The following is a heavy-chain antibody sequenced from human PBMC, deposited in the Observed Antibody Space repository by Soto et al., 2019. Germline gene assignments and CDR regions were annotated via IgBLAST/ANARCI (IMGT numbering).Heavy chain of an antibody. D-gene: IGHD2-2*01. J-gene: IGHJ4*02. CDR1: GYTFTSYG. CDR2: ISAYNGNT. Sequence: QVQLVQSGAEVKKPGASVKVSCKASGYTFTSYGISWVRQAPGQGLEWMGWISAYNGNTNYAEKLQGRDTMTTDTSTSKAYMELRSLRSDDPAVYYCARGDKRPTKTGLLRSSSTTGFDYGGQGTVVTVSS. V-gene: IGHV1-18*01. CDR3: ARGDKRPTKTGLLRSSSTTGFDY.